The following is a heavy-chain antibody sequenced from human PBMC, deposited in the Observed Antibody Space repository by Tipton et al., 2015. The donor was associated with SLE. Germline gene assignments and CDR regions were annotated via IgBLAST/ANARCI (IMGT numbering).Heavy chain of an antibody. D-gene: IGHD1-26*01. CDR1: GFTFSNNW. Sequence: GSLRLSCAVSGFTFSNNWMAWVRQAPGKGLEWVAHIGQDGGEEFYVDSVRGRFIISRDNAKNSLYLQMNSLSVEDTAVYYCAREYQGSFYVNGAFDVWGQGTVVSVSS. CDR3: AREYQGSFYVNGAFDV. J-gene: IGHJ3*01. CDR2: IGQDGGEE. V-gene: IGHV3-7*01.